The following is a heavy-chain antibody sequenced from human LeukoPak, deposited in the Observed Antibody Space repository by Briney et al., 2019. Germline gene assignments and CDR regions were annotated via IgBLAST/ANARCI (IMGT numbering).Heavy chain of an antibody. Sequence: ASMTVSCKASGYTFNSYGISWVRQAPGQGLEWMGWISAYNGNTNYAQKLQGRVTMTTDTSTSTAYMELRSLRSDDTAVYYCARDMHGDPDYWGQGTLVTVSS. CDR2: ISAYNGNT. CDR1: GYTFNSYG. CDR3: ARDMHGDPDY. V-gene: IGHV1-18*01. J-gene: IGHJ4*02.